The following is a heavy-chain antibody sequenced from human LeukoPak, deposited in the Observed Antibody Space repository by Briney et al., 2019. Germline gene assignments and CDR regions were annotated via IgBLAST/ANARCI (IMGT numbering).Heavy chain of an antibody. Sequence: ASVKVSCKASGYIFNNYDINWVRQATGQGLEWVGWMNPNSGKRVYAQKFQGRVTMTTNSSINTAYMELTSLTSDNTAAYYCAKGLRSDYWGQGTLVTVSS. V-gene: IGHV1-8*01. CDR1: GYIFNNYD. CDR2: MNPNSGKR. D-gene: IGHD3-16*02. J-gene: IGHJ4*02. CDR3: AKGLRSDY.